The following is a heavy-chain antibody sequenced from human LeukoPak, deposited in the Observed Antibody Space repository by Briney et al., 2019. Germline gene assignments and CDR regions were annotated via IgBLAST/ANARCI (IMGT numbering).Heavy chain of an antibody. CDR2: ISGSGGST. CDR3: AKDRVVVVPAESYFDY. J-gene: IGHJ4*02. V-gene: IGHV3-23*01. Sequence: QPGGSLRLSCAASGFTFSSYAMSWVRQAPGEGLECVSAISGSGGSTYYADSVKGRFTISRDNSKNTLYLQMNGLRAEDTAVYYCAKDRVVVVPAESYFDYWGQGTLVTVSS. D-gene: IGHD2-2*01. CDR1: GFTFSSYA.